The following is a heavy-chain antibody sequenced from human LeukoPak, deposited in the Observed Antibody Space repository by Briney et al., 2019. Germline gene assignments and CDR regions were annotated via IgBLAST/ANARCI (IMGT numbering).Heavy chain of an antibody. CDR3: ARGSGYGLGSSDAFDI. J-gene: IGHJ3*02. Sequence: PSETLSLTCSVSGGSISNYYWSWIRQPPGKGLEWIGYSYFSGSTNYNPSLKSRVSMSLDTSKNQFSLKLSSVTAADTAVYYCARGSGYGLGSSDAFDIWGQGAMVTVSS. V-gene: IGHV4-59*01. CDR1: GGSISNYY. D-gene: IGHD3-10*01. CDR2: SYFSGST.